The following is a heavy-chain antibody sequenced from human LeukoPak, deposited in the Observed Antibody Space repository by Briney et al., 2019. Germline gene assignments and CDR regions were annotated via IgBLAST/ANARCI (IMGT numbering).Heavy chain of an antibody. J-gene: IGHJ4*02. V-gene: IGHV1-46*01. Sequence: ASVKVSCKASGHTFTSYYMHWVRQAPGQGLKWMGTINPSGGSTSYAQKFQGRVTMTRDTSTSTVYMELSSLRSEDTAVYYCARVGTTGIAARTFDYWGQGTLVTVSS. CDR2: INPSGGST. D-gene: IGHD6-6*01. CDR1: GHTFTSYY. CDR3: ARVGTTGIAARTFDY.